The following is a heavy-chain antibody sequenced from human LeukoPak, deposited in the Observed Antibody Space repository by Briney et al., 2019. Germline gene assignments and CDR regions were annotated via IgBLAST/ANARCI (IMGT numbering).Heavy chain of an antibody. CDR2: INHSGST. CDR3: ARGRVRGYGSGRLDAFDI. D-gene: IGHD3-10*01. Sequence: SETLSLTCAVYGGSFSGYYWSWIHQPPGKGLEWIGEINHSGSTNYNPSLKSRVTISVDTSKNQFSLKLSSVTAADTAVYYCARGRVRGYGSGRLDAFDIWGQGTMVTVSS. V-gene: IGHV4-34*01. J-gene: IGHJ3*02. CDR1: GGSFSGYY.